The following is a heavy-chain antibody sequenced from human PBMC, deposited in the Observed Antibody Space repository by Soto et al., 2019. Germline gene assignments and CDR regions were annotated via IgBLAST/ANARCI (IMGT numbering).Heavy chain of an antibody. Sequence: GGSLRLSCTASGFTFSDYEMNWVRQAPGKWLEWVSYITSGGRSIYYADSVKGRFIISRDNAENSLYLQMNSLRPEDTAVYYCVRRMASPDQWGQGXLVTVYS. D-gene: IGHD2-15*01. CDR3: VRRMASPDQ. CDR2: ITSGGRSI. V-gene: IGHV3-48*03. CDR1: GFTFSDYE. J-gene: IGHJ4*02.